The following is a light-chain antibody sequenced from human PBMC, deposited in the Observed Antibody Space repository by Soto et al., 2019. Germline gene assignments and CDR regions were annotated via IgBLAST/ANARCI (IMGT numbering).Light chain of an antibody. V-gene: IGKV1-5*01. CDR3: QPYNNWPLT. CDR1: QRISSW. Sequence: DIQMTQSPSTLSASVGDRVTITCRASQRISSWLAWYQQKPGQTPRLLIYDTSTRATGVPTRFSGSRSGAEFTLTINSLQSEDFAVYYCQPYNNWPLTFGGGTKVEIK. J-gene: IGKJ4*01. CDR2: DTS.